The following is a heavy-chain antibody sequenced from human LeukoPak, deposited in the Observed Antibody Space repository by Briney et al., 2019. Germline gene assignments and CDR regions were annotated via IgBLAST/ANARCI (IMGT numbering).Heavy chain of an antibody. CDR1: GYTFTSYD. Sequence: ASVKVSCKASGYTFTSYDINWVRQAPGQGLEWMGIINPSGGSTSYAQKFQDRVTMTRDTSTSTVYMELSSLKSEDTAVYYCAREDVVLVDAVRYQYYGMDVWGQGTTVTVSS. V-gene: IGHV1-46*01. CDR2: INPSGGST. CDR3: AREDVVLVDAVRYQYYGMDV. J-gene: IGHJ6*02. D-gene: IGHD2-8*01.